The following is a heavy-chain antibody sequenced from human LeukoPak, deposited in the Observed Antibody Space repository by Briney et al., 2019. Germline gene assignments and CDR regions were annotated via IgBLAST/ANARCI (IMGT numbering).Heavy chain of an antibody. J-gene: IGHJ4*02. CDR2: IYPSGST. CDR1: GGSISSSSYY. CDR3: ARGPAWQVVAYYFDY. Sequence: PSETLSLTCTVSGGSISSSSYYWGWIRQPPGKGLEWIGSIYPSGSTNYNPSLNSRVTISVDTSKNQFSLKLSSETAADSAVYYCARGPAWQVVAYYFDYWGQGTLVTVSS. D-gene: IGHD2-15*01. V-gene: IGHV4-39*07.